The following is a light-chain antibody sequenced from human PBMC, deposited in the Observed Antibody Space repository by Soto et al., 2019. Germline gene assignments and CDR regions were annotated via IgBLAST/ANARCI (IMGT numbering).Light chain of an antibody. V-gene: IGKV3-15*01. CDR1: QSVLSN. Sequence: EIILTQSPVTLPLSPGEGATLSCRASQSVLSNLAWYQQKPGQAPRLVIYAASTRATGIPDRFSGSVSGTEFTLTISSLQSEDFAVYYCQQYNEWPPFTFGQGTRLEIK. CDR3: QQYNEWPPFT. J-gene: IGKJ5*01. CDR2: AAS.